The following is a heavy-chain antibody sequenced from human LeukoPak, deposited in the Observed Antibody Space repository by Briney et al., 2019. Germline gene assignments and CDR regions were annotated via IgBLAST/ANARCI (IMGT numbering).Heavy chain of an antibody. CDR2: ISAYNGNT. J-gene: IGHJ3*02. Sequence: ASVKASCKASGYTFTSYGISWVRQAPGQGLEWMGWISAYNGNTNYAQKLQGRVTMTTDTSTSTAYMELRSLRSDDTAVYYCASPHYDSSEYDAFDIWGQGTMVTVSS. D-gene: IGHD3-22*01. V-gene: IGHV1-18*01. CDR3: ASPHYDSSEYDAFDI. CDR1: GYTFTSYG.